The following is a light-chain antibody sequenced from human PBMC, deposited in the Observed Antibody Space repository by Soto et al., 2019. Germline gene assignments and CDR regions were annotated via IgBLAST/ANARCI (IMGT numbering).Light chain of an antibody. CDR1: SSDIGTYNY. Sequence: QSALTQPASVSGSPGQSITISCTGTSSDIGTYNYVSWYQQHPGKAPKFMISEVSNRPSGVSNRFSGSKSGNTASLTISGLQAEDEADYYCSSFTTSSTWVFGGGTKLTVL. CDR3: SSFTTSSTWV. CDR2: EVS. J-gene: IGLJ3*02. V-gene: IGLV2-14*01.